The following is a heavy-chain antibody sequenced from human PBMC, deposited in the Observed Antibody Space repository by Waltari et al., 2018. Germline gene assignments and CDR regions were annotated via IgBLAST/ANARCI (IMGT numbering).Heavy chain of an antibody. D-gene: IGHD2-2*01. J-gene: IGHJ3*02. CDR2: IRSRSSYK. CDR3: ARATRGPAAMPVEAFDI. CDR1: GFTFSSYS. V-gene: IGHV3-21*04. Sequence: EVQLVESGGGLVKPGGSLTLSCAASGFTFSSYSMNWVRQAPGEGLEWGSSIRSRSSYKCDADVGKGRYTITRDNTKNSRYLQMNSLRAEDTAVYYCARATRGPAAMPVEAFDIWGQGTMVTVSS.